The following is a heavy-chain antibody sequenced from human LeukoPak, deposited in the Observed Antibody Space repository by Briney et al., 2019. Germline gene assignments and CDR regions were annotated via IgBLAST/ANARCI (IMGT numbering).Heavy chain of an antibody. J-gene: IGHJ5*02. Sequence: PSETLSLTCAVYGGSFSGYYWSWIRQPPGKGLEWIGEINHSGSTNYNPSLKSRVTISVGTSKNQFSLKLSSVTAADTAVYYCARDSDSSSRPAWFDPWGQGTLVTVSS. CDR1: GGSFSGYY. CDR2: INHSGST. D-gene: IGHD6-13*01. CDR3: ARDSDSSSRPAWFDP. V-gene: IGHV4-34*01.